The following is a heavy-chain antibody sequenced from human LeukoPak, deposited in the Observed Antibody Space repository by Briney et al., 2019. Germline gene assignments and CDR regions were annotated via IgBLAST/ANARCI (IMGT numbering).Heavy chain of an antibody. V-gene: IGHV3-33*01. CDR1: GFNFSTYG. Sequence: GGSLRLSCAASGFNFSTYGMHWVRQAPGKGLEWVAVIWYDGSIKNYADSVKGRFTISRDNSKNTVYLQMDSLRAEDTALYYCARGGYYFDYWGQGTLVTVSS. CDR2: IWYDGSIK. J-gene: IGHJ4*02. CDR3: ARGGYYFDY. D-gene: IGHD3-16*01.